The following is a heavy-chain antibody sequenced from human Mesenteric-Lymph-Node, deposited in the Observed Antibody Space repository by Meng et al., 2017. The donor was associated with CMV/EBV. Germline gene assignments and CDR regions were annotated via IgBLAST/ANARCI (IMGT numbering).Heavy chain of an antibody. CDR1: GGSISSGGYY. V-gene: IGHV4-61*08. J-gene: IGHJ4*02. CDR3: ARSEDAYDSSGYLLYYFDY. CDR2: IYYSGST. Sequence: SETLSLTCTVSGGSISSGGYYWSWIRQHPGKGLEWIGYIYYSGSTYYNPSLKSRVTISVDTSKNQFSLKLSSVTAADTAVHYCARSEDAYDSSGYLLYYFDYWGQGTLVTVSS. D-gene: IGHD3-22*01.